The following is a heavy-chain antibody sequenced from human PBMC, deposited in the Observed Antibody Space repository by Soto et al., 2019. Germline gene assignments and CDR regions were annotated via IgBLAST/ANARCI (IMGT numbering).Heavy chain of an antibody. V-gene: IGHV4-39*01. CDR3: ARHEGNGNVWPLDY. D-gene: IGHD2-8*01. Sequence: PSETLSLTCTVSGDSIGTTHSYWAWIRQSPGKGLGWIGNIHYSGSTYYMPSLRSRVTLSVDTSKNQFSLRLTSVTAEDTAVYYWARHEGNGNVWPLDYWGQGILVTVPQ. CDR1: GDSIGTTHSY. CDR2: IHYSGST. J-gene: IGHJ4*02.